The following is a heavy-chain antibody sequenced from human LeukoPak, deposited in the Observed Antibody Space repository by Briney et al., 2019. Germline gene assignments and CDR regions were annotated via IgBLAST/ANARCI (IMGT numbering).Heavy chain of an antibody. CDR3: ARHRIGRGYFDY. V-gene: IGHV4-59*08. Sequence: SETLSLTCTVSGGSISSYYWSWIRQPPGKGLEWIGYIYYSGSTNYNPSLKSRVTISVDTSKNQFSLKLSSVTAADTAVYYCARHRIGRGYFDYWGQGTLVTVSS. CDR1: GGSISSYY. CDR2: IYYSGST. J-gene: IGHJ4*02. D-gene: IGHD2/OR15-2a*01.